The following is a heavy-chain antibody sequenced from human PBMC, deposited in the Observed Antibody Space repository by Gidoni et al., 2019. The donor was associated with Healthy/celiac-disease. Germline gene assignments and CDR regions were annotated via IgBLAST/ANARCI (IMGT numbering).Heavy chain of an antibody. CDR3: AHSTGEAYYDFWSGYYTRGLGWFDP. CDR2: IYWNDDK. D-gene: IGHD3-3*01. J-gene: IGHJ5*02. Sequence: QITLKESGPTLVKPTQTLTLTCTFSGFSLSTSGVGVGWIRQPPGKALEWLALIYWNDDKRYSPSLKSRLTITKDTSKNQVVLTMTNMDPVDTATYYCAHSTGEAYYDFWSGYYTRGLGWFDPWGQGTLVTVSS. CDR1: GFSLSTSGVG. V-gene: IGHV2-5*01.